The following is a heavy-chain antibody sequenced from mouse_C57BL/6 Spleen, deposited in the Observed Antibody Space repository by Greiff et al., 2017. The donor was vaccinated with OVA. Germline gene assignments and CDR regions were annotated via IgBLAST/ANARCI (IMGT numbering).Heavy chain of an antibody. CDR1: GYAFSSSW. D-gene: IGHD2-4*01. CDR2: IYPGDGDT. V-gene: IGHV1-82*01. J-gene: IGHJ2*01. CDR3: ARAHYDYDEDY. Sequence: VKLQQSGPELVKPGASVKISCKASGYAFSSSWMNWVKQRPGKGLEWIGRIYPGDGDTNYNGKFKGKATLTADKSSSTAYMQLSSLTSEDSAVYFCARAHYDYDEDYWGQGTTLTVSS.